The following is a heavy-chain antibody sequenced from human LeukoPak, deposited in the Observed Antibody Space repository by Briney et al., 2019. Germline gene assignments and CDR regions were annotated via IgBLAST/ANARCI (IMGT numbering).Heavy chain of an antibody. V-gene: IGHV4-61*02. J-gene: IGHJ6*02. CDR2: IYTSGST. D-gene: IGHD3-10*01. CDR3: AREELWFGELLLDYYYYGMDV. Sequence: SQTLSLTCAVSGGSISSGGYYWSWIRQPAGKGLEWIGRIYTSGSTNYNPSLKSRVTMSVDTSKNQFSLKLSSVTAADTAVYYCAREELWFGELLLDYYYYGMDVWGQGTTVTVSS. CDR1: GGSISSGGYY.